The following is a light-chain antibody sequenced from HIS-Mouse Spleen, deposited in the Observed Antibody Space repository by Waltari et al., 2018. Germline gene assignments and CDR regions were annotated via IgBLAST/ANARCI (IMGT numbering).Light chain of an antibody. V-gene: IGLV3-25*03. CDR3: QSADSSGTGWV. CDR2: KDI. CDR1: ALPTQY. Sequence: SYELTQPPSVSVSPGQTARITCPGDALPTQYAYWYQQKPGQAPVLVIYKDIERPSGIPERFSGSSSGTTVTLTISGVQAEDEADYYCQSADSSGTGWVFGGGTKLTVL. J-gene: IGLJ3*02.